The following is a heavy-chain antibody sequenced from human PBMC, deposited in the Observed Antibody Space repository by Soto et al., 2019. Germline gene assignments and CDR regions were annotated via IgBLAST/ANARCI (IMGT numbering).Heavy chain of an antibody. CDR3: ARGRAVGSHFGS. CDR1: GFTFSSFE. D-gene: IGHD1-26*01. J-gene: IGHJ4*02. V-gene: IGHV3-48*03. Sequence: EVQLVESGGDLVQPGGSLRLSCAASGFTFSSFEFNWVRQAPGKGLEWVSYIDVSGTGIYYADSVKGRFTISRDNAKNSLYLQMTSLRAEDSAVYYCARGRAVGSHFGSWGQGTLVTVSS. CDR2: IDVSGTGI.